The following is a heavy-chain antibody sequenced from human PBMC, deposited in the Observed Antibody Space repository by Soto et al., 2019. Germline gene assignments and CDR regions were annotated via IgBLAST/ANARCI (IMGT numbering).Heavy chain of an antibody. CDR3: ARDLVSGWTELPEFGWFDP. CDR2: ISAYNGNT. D-gene: IGHD6-19*01. V-gene: IGHV1-18*01. CDR1: GYTFTSYG. Sequence: QVQLVQSGAEVKKPGASVKVSCKASGYTFTSYGISWVRQAPGQGLEWMGWISAYNGNTNYAQKLQGRVTMTTDTATSTAYMELRSLRSDDTAVYYCARDLVSGWTELPEFGWFDPWGQGTLVTVSS. J-gene: IGHJ5*02.